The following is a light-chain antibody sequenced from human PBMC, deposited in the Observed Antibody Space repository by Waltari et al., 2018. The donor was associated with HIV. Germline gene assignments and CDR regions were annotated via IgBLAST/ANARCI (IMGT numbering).Light chain of an antibody. CDR2: TES. CDR3: LQDYNYPLT. CDR1: QGIRND. Sequence: AIQMTQSPSSLPASVGDRVTITCRASQGIRNDLGWFQHKPGKAPKLLIYTESSLQSGVPSRFSGSGSGTDFTLTISNLQPEDFATYYCLQDYNYPLTFGQGTKVEIK. J-gene: IGKJ1*01. V-gene: IGKV1-6*01.